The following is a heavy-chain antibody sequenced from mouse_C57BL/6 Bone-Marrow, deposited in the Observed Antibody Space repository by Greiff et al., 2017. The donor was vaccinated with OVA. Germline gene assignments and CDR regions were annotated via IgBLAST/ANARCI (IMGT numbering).Heavy chain of an antibody. J-gene: IGHJ3*01. CDR1: GFTFSDYG. CDR2: ISNLAYSI. Sequence: EVMLVESGGGLVQPGGSLKLSCAASGFTFSDYGMAWVRQAPRKGPEWVAFISNLAYSIYYADTVTGRFTISRENAKNTLYLEMSSLRSEDTAMYYCARDGNSLAYWGQGTLVTVSA. CDR3: ARDGNSLAY. D-gene: IGHD2-1*01. V-gene: IGHV5-15*04.